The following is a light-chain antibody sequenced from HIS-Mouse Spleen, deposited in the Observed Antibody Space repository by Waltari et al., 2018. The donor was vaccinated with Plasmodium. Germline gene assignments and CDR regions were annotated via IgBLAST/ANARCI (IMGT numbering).Light chain of an antibody. Sequence: DIVMTQSPDSLAVSPGEGATINCKSSQSVLYSSNNKNYLAWYQQKPGQPPKLLIYWASTRESGVPDRFSGSGSGKDFTLTISSLQAEDVAVYYCQQYYSTPWTFGQGTKVEIK. CDR3: QQYYSTPWT. CDR1: QSVLYSSNNKNY. J-gene: IGKJ1*01. V-gene: IGKV4-1*01. CDR2: WAS.